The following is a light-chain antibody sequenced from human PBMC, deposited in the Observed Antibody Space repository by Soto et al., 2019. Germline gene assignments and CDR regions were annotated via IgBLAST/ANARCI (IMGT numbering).Light chain of an antibody. J-gene: IGKJ5*01. V-gene: IGKV3D-20*02. CDR3: QQRSNWPIT. CDR1: RTVSSSY. CDR2: GAS. Sequence: EIVLTQSQSTLSLSPGERACLSGRASRTVSSSYLAWYQQKPGQAPRLLIYGASSRATGIPDRFSGSGSGTDFTLTISSLEPEDFALYYCQQRSNWPITFGQGTRLEIK.